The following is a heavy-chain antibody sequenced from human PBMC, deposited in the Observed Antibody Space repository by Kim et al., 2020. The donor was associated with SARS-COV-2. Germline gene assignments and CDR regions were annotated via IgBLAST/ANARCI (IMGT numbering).Heavy chain of an antibody. D-gene: IGHD6-6*01. CDR3: ARDCYSSSPGNY. Sequence: YAQKFQGRVTMTRDTSTSTVYMELSSLRSEDTAVYYCARDCYSSSPGNYWGQGTLVTVSS. J-gene: IGHJ4*02. V-gene: IGHV1-46*01.